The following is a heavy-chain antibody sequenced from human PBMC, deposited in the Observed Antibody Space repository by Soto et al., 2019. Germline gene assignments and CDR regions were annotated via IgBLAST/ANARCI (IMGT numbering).Heavy chain of an antibody. J-gene: IGHJ4*02. CDR2: IWYDGSNK. Sequence: GGSLRLSCAASGFTFSSYGMHWVRQAPGKGLEWVAVIWYDGSNKYYADSVMGRFTISRDNSKNTLYLQMNSLRAEDTAVYYCARDHYGDYPFDYWGQGTLVTVSS. D-gene: IGHD4-17*01. CDR1: GFTFSSYG. CDR3: ARDHYGDYPFDY. V-gene: IGHV3-33*01.